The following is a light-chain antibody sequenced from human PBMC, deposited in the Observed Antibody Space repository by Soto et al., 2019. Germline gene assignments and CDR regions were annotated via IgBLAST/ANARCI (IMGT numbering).Light chain of an antibody. V-gene: IGKV3-11*01. Sequence: EIVLTQSPATLSLSPGERATLSCRASQSVSSYLAWYQQKPGQAPRLLIYGASTRATGIPARFSGSGSGTEFTLTISSLQPEDFATYYCQQHGQWPINFGQGTRLEIK. CDR2: GAS. CDR3: QQHGQWPIN. J-gene: IGKJ5*01. CDR1: QSVSSY.